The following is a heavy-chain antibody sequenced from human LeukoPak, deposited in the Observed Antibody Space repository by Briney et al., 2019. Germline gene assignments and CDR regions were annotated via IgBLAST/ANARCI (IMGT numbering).Heavy chain of an antibody. CDR3: ARTHGGYYFDS. V-gene: IGHV4-59*08. CDR2: IYYSGST. CDR1: GGSFSSYY. Sequence: PSETLSLTCAVYGGSFSSYYWSWIRQPPGKGLEWIGYIYYSGSTNYNPSLKSRVAISVDTPKNQFSLKLSSVTAADTAVYYCARTHGGYYFDSWGQGTLVAVSS. J-gene: IGHJ4*02. D-gene: IGHD3-22*01.